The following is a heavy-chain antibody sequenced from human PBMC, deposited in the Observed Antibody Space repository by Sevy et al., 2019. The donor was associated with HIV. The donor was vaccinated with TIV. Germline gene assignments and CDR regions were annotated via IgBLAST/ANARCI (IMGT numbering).Heavy chain of an antibody. J-gene: IGHJ4*02. CDR2: ISWNSGSI. V-gene: IGHV3-9*01. Sequence: GGSLRLSCVASGFTFDDYAMHWVRQAPGKGLEWVSGISWNSGSIGYADSVKGRFTISRDNAKNSLYLQMNSLRAEDTALYYCAKDRRDGYNSGGYFDYWGQGTLVTVSS. CDR1: GFTFDDYA. D-gene: IGHD5-12*01. CDR3: AKDRRDGYNSGGYFDY.